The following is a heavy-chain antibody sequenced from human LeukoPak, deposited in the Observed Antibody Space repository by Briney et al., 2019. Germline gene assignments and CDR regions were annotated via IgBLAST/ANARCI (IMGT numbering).Heavy chain of an antibody. J-gene: IGHJ4*02. CDR3: ASGHYYGSGSFDY. CDR2: IYHSGST. V-gene: IGHV4-38-2*01. Sequence: GSLRLSCAASGFTFSSYGMSWVRQAPGKGLEWIGSIYHSGSTYYNPSLKSRVTISVDTSKNQFSLKLSSVTAADTAVYYCASGHYYGSGSFDYWGQGTLVTVSS. D-gene: IGHD3-10*01. CDR1: GFTFSSYG.